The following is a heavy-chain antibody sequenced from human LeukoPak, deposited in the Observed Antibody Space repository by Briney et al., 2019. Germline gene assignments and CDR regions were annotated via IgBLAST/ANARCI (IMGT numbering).Heavy chain of an antibody. Sequence: PSETLSLTCIVSGGSVSSGRHYWAWIRQPPGMGPEWIGSIYYGGNTYYSLSLKSRVTISVETSKNQFSLRLSSVTATDTAVYYCARGENVAAAGIEYWGQGTLVTVSS. CDR1: GGSVSSGRHY. D-gene: IGHD6-13*01. CDR2: IYYGGNT. V-gene: IGHV4-39*01. J-gene: IGHJ4*02. CDR3: ARGENVAAAGIEY.